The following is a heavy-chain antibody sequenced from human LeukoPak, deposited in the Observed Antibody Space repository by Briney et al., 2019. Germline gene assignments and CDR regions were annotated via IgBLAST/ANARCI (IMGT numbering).Heavy chain of an antibody. CDR1: GYTFTGYY. CDR2: INPNSGGT. V-gene: IGHV1-2*06. Sequence: ASVKVSCKASGYTFTGYYMHWVRQAPGQGLEWMGRINPNSGGTNYAQKFQGRVTMTRDTSISTAYMELSRLRSDDTALYYCARGYCSSTSCYSVFDYWGQGTLVTVSS. CDR3: ARGYCSSTSCYSVFDY. J-gene: IGHJ4*02. D-gene: IGHD2-2*01.